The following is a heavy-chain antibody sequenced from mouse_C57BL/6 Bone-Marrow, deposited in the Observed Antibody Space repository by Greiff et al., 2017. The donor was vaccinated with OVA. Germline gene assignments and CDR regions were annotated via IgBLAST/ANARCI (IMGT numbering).Heavy chain of an antibody. J-gene: IGHJ3*01. CDR2: IRSKSSNYAT. V-gene: IGHV10-3*01. D-gene: IGHD2-3*01. CDR1: GFTFNTYA. Sequence: EVQRVESGGGLVQPKGSLKLSCAASGFTFNTYAMHWVRQAPGKGLEWVARIRSKSSNYATYYADSVKDRFTISRDDSQSMLYLQMNNLKTEDTAMYYCVRDGRWLTLFAYWGQGTLVTVSA. CDR3: VRDGRWLTLFAY.